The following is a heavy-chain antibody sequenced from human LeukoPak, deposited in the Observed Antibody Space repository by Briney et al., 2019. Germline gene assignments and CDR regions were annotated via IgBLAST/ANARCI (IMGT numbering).Heavy chain of an antibody. V-gene: IGHV1-18*04. CDR3: ARYLPQGSYYGSGSYPFDF. CDR1: GYTFTSYG. D-gene: IGHD3-10*01. J-gene: IGHJ4*02. Sequence: ASVKVSCKASGYTFTSYGISWVRQAPAQGLEWMGWISAYNGNTNYAQKLQGRLTMTTDTSTSTDYMELRSLRSDDTAVYYCARYLPQGSYYGSGSYPFDFWGQRTVVTVSS. CDR2: ISAYNGNT.